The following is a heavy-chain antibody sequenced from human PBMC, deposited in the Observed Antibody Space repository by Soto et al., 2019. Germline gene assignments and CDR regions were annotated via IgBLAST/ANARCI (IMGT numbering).Heavy chain of an antibody. J-gene: IGHJ5*02. CDR1: GYSLTSYA. V-gene: IGHV1-3*01. CDR3: ARDHAAYSSSWYVWFDP. Sequence: XSVKVSCNASGYSLTSYAVHWVRQAPGQRLEWMGWINAGNGNTKYSQKFQGRVTITRDTSASTAYMELSSLRSEDTAVYYCARDHAAYSSSWYVWFDPCGQRTLVTVSS. D-gene: IGHD6-13*01. CDR2: INAGNGNT.